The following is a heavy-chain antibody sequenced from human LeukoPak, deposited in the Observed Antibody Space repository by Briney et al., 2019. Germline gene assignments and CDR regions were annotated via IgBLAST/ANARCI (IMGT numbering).Heavy chain of an antibody. Sequence: PSETLSLTCSVTGGSISSSSYYWGWIRQPPGKGLEWIGSISYSGSTYYNPPLKSRVTIFVDTSKNQFSLKLSSVTAADTAVYYCARADYSSTWSHDYYYMDVWGKGTTVTVSS. CDR2: ISYSGST. J-gene: IGHJ6*03. CDR3: ARADYSSTWSHDYYYMDV. CDR1: GGSISSSSYY. V-gene: IGHV4-39*01. D-gene: IGHD6-13*01.